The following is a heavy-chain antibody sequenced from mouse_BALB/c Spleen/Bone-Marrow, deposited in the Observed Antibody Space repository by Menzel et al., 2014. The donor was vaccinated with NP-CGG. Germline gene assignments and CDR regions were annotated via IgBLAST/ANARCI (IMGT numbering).Heavy chain of an antibody. D-gene: IGHD2-1*01. Sequence: DVQLQESGGGLVQPGGSLKLSCAASGFTFSSYGMSWVRQTPDKGLELVASINSNGGSTYYPDSVKGRFTISRDNAKNTLSLQMSSLKSEDTAMYYCARGNYGNYVDYFDYWGQGTTLTVSS. V-gene: IGHV5-6-3*01. CDR2: INSNGGST. J-gene: IGHJ2*01. CDR3: ARGNYGNYVDYFDY. CDR1: GFTFSSYG.